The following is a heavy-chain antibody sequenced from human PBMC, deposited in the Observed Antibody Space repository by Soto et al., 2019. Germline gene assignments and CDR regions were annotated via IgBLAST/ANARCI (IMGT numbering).Heavy chain of an antibody. V-gene: IGHV4-4*02. D-gene: IGHD6-13*01. CDR3: ARARATIAAAAIFDC. J-gene: IGHJ4*02. CDR2: VYRTGST. CDR1: GGSISTSNW. Sequence: QVQLQESGPGLVKPSGTLSLTCAVSGGSISTSNWWSWVRQPPGKGLEWIGEVYRTGSTNYNPSLESRLTISVDKPKTQYSLKLTSVTAADTAVYSCARARATIAAAAIFDCWGQGTLVTVSS.